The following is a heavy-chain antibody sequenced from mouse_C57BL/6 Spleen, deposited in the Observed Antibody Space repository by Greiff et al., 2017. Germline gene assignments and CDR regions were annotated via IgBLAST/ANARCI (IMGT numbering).Heavy chain of an antibody. V-gene: IGHV1-81*01. CDR2: IYPRSGNT. CDR1: GYTFTSYG. Sequence: VQGVESGAELARPGASVKLSCKASGYTFTSYGISWVKQRTGQGLEWIGEIYPRSGNTYYNEKFKGKATLTADKSSSTAYMELRSLTSEDSAVYFCAREGDGYWFAYWGQGTLVTVSA. CDR3: AREGDGYWFAY. D-gene: IGHD2-3*01. J-gene: IGHJ3*01.